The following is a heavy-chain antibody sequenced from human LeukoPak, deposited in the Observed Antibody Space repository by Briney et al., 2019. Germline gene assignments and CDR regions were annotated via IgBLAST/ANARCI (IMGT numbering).Heavy chain of an antibody. J-gene: IGHJ4*02. CDR1: GFTFSNYW. Sequence: GGSLRLSCAASGFTFSNYWMHWVRQAPGKGLEWVANINQDGSQKYYVDSVKGRFTISRDNAENSLYLQMNSLRAEDTAVYYCAQLRILWGQGTLVTVSS. D-gene: IGHD2-21*01. CDR2: INQDGSQK. CDR3: AQLRIL. V-gene: IGHV3-7*01.